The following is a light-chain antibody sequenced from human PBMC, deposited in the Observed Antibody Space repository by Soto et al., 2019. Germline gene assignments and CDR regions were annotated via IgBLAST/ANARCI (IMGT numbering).Light chain of an antibody. Sequence: QSALTQPASVSGSPGQSITIPCTGTSSDVGGYNYVSWYQQTPGKAPKLMIYDVTNRPSGVSNRFSGSKSGNTASLTISGLQAEDEADYYCSSYTSSTSLVLFGGGTKLTVL. CDR1: SSDVGGYNY. V-gene: IGLV2-14*01. J-gene: IGLJ2*01. CDR2: DVT. CDR3: SSYTSSTSLVL.